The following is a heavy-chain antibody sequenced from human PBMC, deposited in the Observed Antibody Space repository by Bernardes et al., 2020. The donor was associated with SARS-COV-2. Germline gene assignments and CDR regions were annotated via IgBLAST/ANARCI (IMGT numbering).Heavy chain of an antibody. Sequence: GGSLRLSCAASGFTFSDYVMHWVRQAPGKGLEWVSGISWNSGSIDYADSVKGRFTISRDNAKDSLYLQMNSLRPEDTALYYCAKDRHSGYTYGHYDYWGQGTLVTVSS. CDR2: ISWNSGSI. V-gene: IGHV3-9*01. J-gene: IGHJ4*02. CDR1: GFTFSDYV. D-gene: IGHD5-18*01. CDR3: AKDRHSGYTYGHYDY.